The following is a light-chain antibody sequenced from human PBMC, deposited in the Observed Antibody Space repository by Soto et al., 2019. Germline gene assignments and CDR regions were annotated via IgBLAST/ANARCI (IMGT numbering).Light chain of an antibody. J-gene: IGLJ1*01. CDR1: SSNIGSNY. V-gene: IGLV1-47*01. CDR3: AAWDDSLSGAYV. Sequence: QSVLTQPPSASGTPGQRVTISCSGSSSNIGSNYVYWYQQLPGTVPKLLIYRNNQRPSGVPDRFSGSKSGTSASLAISGLRSEDEADYYCAAWDDSLSGAYVFGTGTKVTVL. CDR2: RNN.